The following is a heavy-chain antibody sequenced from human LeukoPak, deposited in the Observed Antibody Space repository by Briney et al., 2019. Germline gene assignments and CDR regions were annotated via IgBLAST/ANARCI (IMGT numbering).Heavy chain of an antibody. CDR3: AKSPPHSSGWYYFDY. CDR2: TSGRGVST. CDR1: GFTFSSYA. Sequence: GGSLRLSCAASGFTFSSYAMSWVRRAPGKGLEWVSATSGRGVSTYYADSVKGRFTISRDNSKNTLYLQMNSLRAEDTAVYYCAKSPPHSSGWYYFDYWGQGTLVTVSS. J-gene: IGHJ4*02. V-gene: IGHV3-23*01. D-gene: IGHD6-19*01.